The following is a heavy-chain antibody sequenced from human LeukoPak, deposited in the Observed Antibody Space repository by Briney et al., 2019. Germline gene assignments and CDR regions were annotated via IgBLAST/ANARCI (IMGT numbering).Heavy chain of an antibody. CDR2: IRYDGSNK. D-gene: IGHD3-10*01. J-gene: IGHJ5*02. CDR3: AKDQGARYYGSGSSWFDP. CDR1: GFTFSSYG. V-gene: IGHV3-30*02. Sequence: GGSLRLSCAASGFTFSSYGMHWVRQAPGKGLEWVAFIRYDGSNKYYADSVKGRFTISRDNSKNTLYLQMNSLRAEDTAVYYCAKDQGARYYGSGSSWFDPWGQGTLVTVSS.